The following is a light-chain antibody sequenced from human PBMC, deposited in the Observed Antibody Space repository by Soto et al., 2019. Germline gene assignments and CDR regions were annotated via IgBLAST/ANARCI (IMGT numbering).Light chain of an antibody. CDR2: DAS. CDR1: QTISGW. V-gene: IGKV1-5*01. Sequence: DIQMTQSPSTLSVSVGDTVTITCRASQTISGWLAWYQQRPGKAPNLLIFDASTLESGVPSRFSGGGSGTEFTLTISSLQPDDFATYYCQQYNSYWTFGQGTKVDIK. CDR3: QQYNSYWT. J-gene: IGKJ1*01.